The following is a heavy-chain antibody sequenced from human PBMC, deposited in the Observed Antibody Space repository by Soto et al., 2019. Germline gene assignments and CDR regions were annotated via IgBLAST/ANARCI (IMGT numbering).Heavy chain of an antibody. Sequence: SETLSLTCTVSGGSISSGGYYLSWIRHHPGKGLEWIGYIYYSWSTYYNPSLKSRVTISVDTSKNQFSLKLSSVTGADTAVYYCARVVAAPSYYYYGMEVWGQGTTVTVSS. CDR2: IYYSWST. V-gene: IGHV4-31*03. CDR1: GGSISSGGYY. J-gene: IGHJ6*02. CDR3: ARVVAAPSYYYYGMEV. D-gene: IGHD2-15*01.